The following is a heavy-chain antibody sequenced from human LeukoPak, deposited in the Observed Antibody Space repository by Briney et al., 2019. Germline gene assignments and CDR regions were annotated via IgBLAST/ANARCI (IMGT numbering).Heavy chain of an antibody. CDR2: ISGSGSST. CDR3: AKGENDILTSFDY. D-gene: IGHD3-9*01. CDR1: GFTFSSHS. Sequence: GGSLRLSCAASGFTFSSHSMNWVRQAPGKGLEWVSGISGSGSSTYYADSVKGRFTISRDNFKNTLFLQMNSLRAEDTAVYYCAKGENDILTSFDYWGQGTLVTVSS. J-gene: IGHJ4*02. V-gene: IGHV3-23*01.